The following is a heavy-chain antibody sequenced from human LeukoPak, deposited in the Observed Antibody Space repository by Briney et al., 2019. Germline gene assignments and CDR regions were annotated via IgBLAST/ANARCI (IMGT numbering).Heavy chain of an antibody. V-gene: IGHV4-34*01. CDR1: GGSFSGYY. Sequence: SETLSLTCAVYGGSFSGYYWSWIRQPPGKGLEWIGEINHSGSTNYNPSLKSRVTISVDTSKNQFSLKLSSVTAADTAVYYCARSVEGYCSGGSCYSYYYYMDVWGKGTTATVSS. CDR2: INHSGST. J-gene: IGHJ6*03. D-gene: IGHD2-15*01. CDR3: ARSVEGYCSGGSCYSYYYYMDV.